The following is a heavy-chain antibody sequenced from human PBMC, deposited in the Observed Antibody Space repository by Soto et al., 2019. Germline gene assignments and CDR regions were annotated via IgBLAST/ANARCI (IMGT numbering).Heavy chain of an antibody. J-gene: IGHJ6*02. V-gene: IGHV3-9*01. Sequence: VQLVESGGGLVLPGRSLRLSCAASGFTFGDYAMHWVRQAPGKGLEWVSGLTWNSDSKDYADSVKGRFIISRDNAKNSLYLQMKSLRPEDTALYYCAKDMSGRTGSDYFYGMDVWGQGTAVTVSS. D-gene: IGHD2-8*02. CDR1: GFTFGDYA. CDR3: AKDMSGRTGSDYFYGMDV. CDR2: LTWNSDSK.